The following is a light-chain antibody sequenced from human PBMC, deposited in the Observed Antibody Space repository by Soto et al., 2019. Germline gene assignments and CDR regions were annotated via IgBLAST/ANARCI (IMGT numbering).Light chain of an antibody. Sequence: EIVLTQSPATLSSSPGQRATLSCRASQSVSSYLAWYQQKPGQAPRLLIYDASNRATSIEARFSGSGSGTDFSLTISSLEPEDFAVYHCQQRSNWPRTFGQGTKLEIK. CDR1: QSVSSY. J-gene: IGKJ2*01. CDR2: DAS. V-gene: IGKV3-11*01. CDR3: QQRSNWPRT.